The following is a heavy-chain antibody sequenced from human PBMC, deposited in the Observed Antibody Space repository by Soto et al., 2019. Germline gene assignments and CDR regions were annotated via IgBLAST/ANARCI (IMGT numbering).Heavy chain of an antibody. D-gene: IGHD3-10*01. V-gene: IGHV3-23*01. CDR2: ISKSGDST. CDR1: GVTFTSYA. CDR3: AKGPFGFDY. J-gene: IGHJ4*02. Sequence: GGSLRLSCAASGVTFTSYAMTWVRQVPGEGLQWVSSISKSGDSTYYADSVKGRFTTSRDNSKNTLYLQMNSLRAEDTAIYYCAKGPFGFDYWGQGTLVTVSS.